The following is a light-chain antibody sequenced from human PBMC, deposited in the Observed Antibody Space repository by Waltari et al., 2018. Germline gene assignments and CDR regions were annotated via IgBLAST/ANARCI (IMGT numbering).Light chain of an antibody. V-gene: IGKV3-20*01. CDR2: GAS. CDR1: QRVRNSY. Sequence: CRASQRVRNSYVAWYRQKRGQAPELVIYGASNRATGIPHRISGSESGTDFTLTITGLEPEDFVVYYCQQYGSSAWTFGPGTKVELK. CDR3: QQYGSSAWT. J-gene: IGKJ1*01.